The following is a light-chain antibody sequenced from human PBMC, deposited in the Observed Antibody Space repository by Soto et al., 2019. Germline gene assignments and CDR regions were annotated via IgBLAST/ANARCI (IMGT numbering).Light chain of an antibody. CDR1: QSVSDN. Sequence: EIVMTQSPVTLSVSPGERATLSCRASQSVSDNLAWYQQKPGQAPRLLIYGASTRATGIPARFSGSGSGTEFTLTISSLQSEDFAVYYCQQYGTSPLTFGGGTKVDIK. V-gene: IGKV3D-15*01. CDR3: QQYGTSPLT. CDR2: GAS. J-gene: IGKJ4*01.